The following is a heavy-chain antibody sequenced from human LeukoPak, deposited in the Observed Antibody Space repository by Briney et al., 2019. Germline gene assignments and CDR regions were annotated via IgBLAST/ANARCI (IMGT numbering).Heavy chain of an antibody. D-gene: IGHD1-26*01. Sequence: SVKVSCKASGFTFTSSAVQWVRQARGQRLEWIGWIVVGSGNTNYAQKFQERVTITRDMSTSTAYMELSSLRSEDTAVYYCAADDSGSYYENYYYYMDVWGKGTTVTVSS. J-gene: IGHJ6*03. CDR1: GFTFTSSA. V-gene: IGHV1-58*01. CDR2: IVVGSGNT. CDR3: AADDSGSYYENYYYYMDV.